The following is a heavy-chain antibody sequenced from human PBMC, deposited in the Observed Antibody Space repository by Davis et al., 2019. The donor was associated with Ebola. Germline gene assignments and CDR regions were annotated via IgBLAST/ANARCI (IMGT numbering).Heavy chain of an antibody. CDR3: AKGRRGLPRGWRLILWYFDL. CDR1: DGSLSGYY. D-gene: IGHD5-24*01. Sequence: PSETLSLTCAVYDGSLSGYYWSWIRQPPGKGLEWIGEINHSGSTNYNPSLESRVSISVGTSKNQFSLRLNSVTAADTAVYYCAKGRRGLPRGWRLILWYFDLWGPGTLVTVSS. J-gene: IGHJ2*01. V-gene: IGHV4-34*01. CDR2: INHSGST.